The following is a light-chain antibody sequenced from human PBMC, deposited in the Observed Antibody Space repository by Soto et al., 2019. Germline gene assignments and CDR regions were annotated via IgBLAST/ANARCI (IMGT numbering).Light chain of an antibody. J-gene: IGKJ1*01. V-gene: IGKV3-20*01. CDR2: GVS. Sequence: IVLTQSPGTLSLSPGERATLSCRASQSISSSFLAWYQQKPGQAPRLLIYGVSRRATGIPDRFSGSGSGTDFTLTISRLEPEDFAVYYCQQYESSRTFGQGTKM. CDR3: QQYESSRT. CDR1: QSISSSF.